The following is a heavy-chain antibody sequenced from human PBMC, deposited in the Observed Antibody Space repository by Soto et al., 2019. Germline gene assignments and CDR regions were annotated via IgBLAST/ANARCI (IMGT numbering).Heavy chain of an antibody. J-gene: IGHJ4*02. CDR2: IYSGGST. D-gene: IGHD2-15*01. CDR3: ARYCSGGSCPFDY. V-gene: IGHV3-53*04. CDR1: GFTVSSNY. Sequence: GGSLRLSCAASGFTVSSNYMSWVRQAPGKGLEWVSVIYSGGSTYYADSVKGRFTISRHNSKNTLYLQMNSLRAEDTAVYYCARYCSGGSCPFDYWGQGTLVTVSS.